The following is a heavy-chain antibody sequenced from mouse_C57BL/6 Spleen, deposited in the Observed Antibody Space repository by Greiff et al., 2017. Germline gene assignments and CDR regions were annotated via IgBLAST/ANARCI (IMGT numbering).Heavy chain of an antibody. CDR1: GFTFSSYA. CDR2: ISDGGSYT. J-gene: IGHJ2*01. D-gene: IGHD1-1*01. V-gene: IGHV5-4*01. Sequence: EVQGVESGGGLVKPGGSLKLSCAASGFTFSSYAMSWVRQTPEKRLEWVATISDGGSYTYYPDNVKGRVTISRDNAKNNLYLQMSHLKSEDTAMYDCARDADYGSSFYYFDYWGQGTTLTVSS. CDR3: ARDADYGSSFYYFDY.